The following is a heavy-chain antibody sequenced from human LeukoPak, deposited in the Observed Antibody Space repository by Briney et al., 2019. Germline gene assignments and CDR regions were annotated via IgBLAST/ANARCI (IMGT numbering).Heavy chain of an antibody. J-gene: IGHJ4*02. D-gene: IGHD2-2*01. V-gene: IGHV4-30-2*01. Sequence: PSQTLSLTCAVSGGSISSGGYSWSWIRQPPGTGLEWIGYIYHSGSTYYNPSLKSRVTISVDRSKNQFSLKLSSVTAADTAVYYCARVGCCSSTSCPFDYWGQGTLVTVSS. CDR2: IYHSGST. CDR3: ARVGCCSSTSCPFDY. CDR1: GGSISSGGYS.